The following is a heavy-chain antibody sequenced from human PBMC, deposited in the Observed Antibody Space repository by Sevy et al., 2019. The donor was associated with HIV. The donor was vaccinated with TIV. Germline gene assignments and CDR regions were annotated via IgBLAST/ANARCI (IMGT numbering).Heavy chain of an antibody. CDR1: GFTFSSYE. V-gene: IGHV3-48*03. CDR2: ISSSGSTI. Sequence: GGSLRLSCAASGFTFSSYEMNWVRQAPGKGLEWVSYISSSGSTIYYADSVKGRFTISRDNAKNSLYLQMNSLRAEDTAVYYCARITRKYDYHGSWFDPWGQGTLVTVSS. D-gene: IGHD5-12*01. J-gene: IGHJ5*02. CDR3: ARITRKYDYHGSWFDP.